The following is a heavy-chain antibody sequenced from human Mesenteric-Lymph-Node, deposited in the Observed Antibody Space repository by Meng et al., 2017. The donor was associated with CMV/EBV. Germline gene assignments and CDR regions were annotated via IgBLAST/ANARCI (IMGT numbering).Heavy chain of an antibody. CDR3: VSSSAISTTPYWFDP. D-gene: IGHD1-26*01. V-gene: IGHV4-59*12. CDR2: VHYTGTT. Sequence: GSLRLSCTVSGGSITDSYWSWIRQSPGKTLERIGFVHYTGTTKYNPSLESRVTISVDESKTQFSLRLTSVTPSDTALYYCVSSSAISTTPYWFDPWGQGAQVTVSS. J-gene: IGHJ5*02. CDR1: GGSITDSY.